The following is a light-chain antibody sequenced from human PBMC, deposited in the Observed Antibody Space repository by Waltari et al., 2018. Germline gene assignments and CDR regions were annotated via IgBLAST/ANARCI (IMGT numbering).Light chain of an antibody. CDR3: QRNDRLPVT. J-gene: IGKJ1*01. Sequence: EIVLTQSPGTLSLSPGERATLSCRASQSVGRALIWYQQKPGLAPRLLIYGASTRATGIPDRFSGSGFGTDFSLTISRLEPEDFAVYYCQRNDRLPVTFGQGTKVEIK. CDR1: QSVGRA. V-gene: IGKV3-20*01. CDR2: GAS.